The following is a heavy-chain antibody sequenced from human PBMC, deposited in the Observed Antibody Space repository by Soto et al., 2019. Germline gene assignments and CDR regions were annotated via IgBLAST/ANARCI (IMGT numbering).Heavy chain of an antibody. CDR1: GFTFSAYA. CDR3: AKLRSSSWTQYAFDI. Sequence: GGSLRLSCEGSGFTFSAYAMNWVRQAPGKGLEWVAHISYDGYSQYYGDSVKGRFTVSRDNSKNTLYLQMNSLRAEDTAVYYCAKLRSSSWTQYAFDIWGHGTMVTVSS. CDR2: ISYDGYSQ. J-gene: IGHJ3*02. D-gene: IGHD6-13*01. V-gene: IGHV3-30-3*02.